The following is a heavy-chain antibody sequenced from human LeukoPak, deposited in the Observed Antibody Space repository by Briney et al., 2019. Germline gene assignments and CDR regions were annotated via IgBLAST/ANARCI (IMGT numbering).Heavy chain of an antibody. CDR1: GYTFTSYG. V-gene: IGHV1-18*01. CDR2: ISAYNGNT. D-gene: IGHD5-18*01. Sequence: GASVKVSCKASGYTFTSYGISWVRQAPGQGLEWMGWISAYNGNTNYAQKLQGRVTMTTDTSTSTAYMELRSLRSDDTAVYYCARTPSPGYSYGSARWGQGTLVTVSS. J-gene: IGHJ4*02. CDR3: ARTPSPGYSYGSAR.